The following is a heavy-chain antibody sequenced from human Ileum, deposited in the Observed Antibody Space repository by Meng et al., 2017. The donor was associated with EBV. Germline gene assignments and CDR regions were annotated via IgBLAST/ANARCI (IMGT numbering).Heavy chain of an antibody. CDR3: GRDQGRELINH. J-gene: IGHJ4*02. Sequence: QGQAQGSGPGLVKPSGTLSLTCTVSGDSISSDIWWSWVRQPPGKGLEWIGEVYHRGDTNYNPSLKSRVDISVDKSKNQFYLSLFSVTAADTAVYYCGRDQGRELINHWGQGTLVTASS. V-gene: IGHV4-4*02. CDR1: GDSISSDIW. D-gene: IGHD1-7*01. CDR2: VYHRGDT.